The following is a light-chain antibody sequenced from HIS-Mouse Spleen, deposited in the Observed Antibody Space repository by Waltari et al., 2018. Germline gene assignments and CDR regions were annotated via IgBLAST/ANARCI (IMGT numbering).Light chain of an antibody. CDR1: NLGSKS. CDR3: QVWDSSSDHVV. CDR2: DDS. V-gene: IGLV3-21*03. Sequence: SYVLTQPPSVSVAPGKTARITFGGNNLGSKSVHWYQQKPGQAPGLVAYDDSDRPSGIPERFSGSNSGNTATLTISRVEAGDEADYYCQVWDSSSDHVVFGGGTKLTVL. J-gene: IGLJ2*01.